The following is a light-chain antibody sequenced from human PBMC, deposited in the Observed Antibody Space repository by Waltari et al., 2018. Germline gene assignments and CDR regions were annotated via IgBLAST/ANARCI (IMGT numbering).Light chain of an antibody. CDR1: QSVTSIS. CDR3: QQYDGEVVT. J-gene: IGKJ4*01. CDR2: GTS. Sequence: CRASQSVTSISLTWCQQKLGQAPRLLIYGTSSRATGIPDRFSGSGSGTDFTLTISRLEPEDFAVYYCQQYDGEVVTFGGGTKVEI. V-gene: IGKV3-20*01.